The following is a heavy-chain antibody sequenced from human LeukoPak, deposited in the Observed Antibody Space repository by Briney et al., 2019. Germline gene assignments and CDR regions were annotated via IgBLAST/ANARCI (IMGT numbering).Heavy chain of an antibody. V-gene: IGHV4-59*08. CDR2: IYYRGAT. J-gene: IGHJ4*02. CDR3: ARGRKSCSSTSCPYYFDY. CDR1: GGSISSYY. Sequence: SETLSLTCTVSGGSISSYYWSWIRQPPGKGLEWIGYIYYRGATNYNPSLKSRVTISIDTPKNQFSLKLSSVTAADTAVYYCARGRKSCSSTSCPYYFDYWGQGTLVTVSS. D-gene: IGHD2-2*01.